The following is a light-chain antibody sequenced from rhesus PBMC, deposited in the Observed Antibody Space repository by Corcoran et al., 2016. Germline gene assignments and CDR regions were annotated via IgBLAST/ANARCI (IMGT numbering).Light chain of an antibody. CDR2: RNN. V-gene: IGLV10-114*01. Sequence: QAGLTQPPSVSKGLRQTATLTCTGNSNNVATQGGAWLQQLQGHPPKLPSYRNNNRPSGISGRFSASGSGNPAARTITGRQQDDEADYYCSALDSSYSTHVFGSSTKLTVL. CDR3: SALDSSYSTHV. J-gene: IGLJ6*01. CDR1: SNNVATQG.